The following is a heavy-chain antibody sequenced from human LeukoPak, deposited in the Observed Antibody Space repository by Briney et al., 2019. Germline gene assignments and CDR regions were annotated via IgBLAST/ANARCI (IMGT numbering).Heavy chain of an antibody. J-gene: IGHJ5*02. D-gene: IGHD3-22*01. Sequence: GRSLRLACAASGFTFKTYGMHWVRQAPGKGLEWVAVISYNGRNQYYADSVRGRFSISRDNSNNTLYLQINSLRSEDTAVYYCARDYDSSGYNWFDPWGQGTLVTVSS. CDR1: GFTFKTYG. V-gene: IGHV3-30*03. CDR3: ARDYDSSGYNWFDP. CDR2: ISYNGRNQ.